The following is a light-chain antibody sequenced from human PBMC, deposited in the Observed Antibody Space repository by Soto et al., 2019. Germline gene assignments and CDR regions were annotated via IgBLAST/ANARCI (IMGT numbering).Light chain of an antibody. CDR2: AAS. J-gene: IGKJ5*01. Sequence: IPPTHTPSSLSASLGYRGTITSRASQGISNYLAWYQQKPGKVPKLLIYAASTLQSGVPSRFSGSGSGTDFTLTISSLQPEDVATYYCQQYENLPTFGQGTRLEI. CDR3: QQYENLPT. V-gene: IGKV1-27*01. CDR1: QGISNY.